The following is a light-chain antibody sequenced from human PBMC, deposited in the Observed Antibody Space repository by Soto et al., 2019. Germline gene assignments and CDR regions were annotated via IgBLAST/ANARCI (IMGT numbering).Light chain of an antibody. Sequence: VMTQAPATLSVSPGERATLSCRASQTINNNVAWYQLKDGQVPRLVIYGASTRATDIPARFSGSGSGTEFTLTISSLQSEDFAVYYCQQYGSSPPTFGQGTKVDIK. V-gene: IGKV3-15*01. CDR1: QTINNN. J-gene: IGKJ1*01. CDR3: QQYGSSPPT. CDR2: GAS.